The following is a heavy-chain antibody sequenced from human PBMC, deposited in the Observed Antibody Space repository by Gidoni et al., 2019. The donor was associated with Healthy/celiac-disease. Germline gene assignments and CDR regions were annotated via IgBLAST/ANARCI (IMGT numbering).Heavy chain of an antibody. CDR3: AKDRAGCYDYRFDY. D-gene: IGHD5-12*01. V-gene: IGHV3-30*18. Sequence: QVQLVESGGGVVQPGRSLRLSCAASGFTFSSYGMHWVRQAPGKGLEWVAVISYDVSNKYYADSVKGRFTISRDNSKNTLYLQMNSLRAEDTAVYYCAKDRAGCYDYRFDYWGQGTLVTVSS. CDR2: ISYDVSNK. CDR1: GFTFSSYG. J-gene: IGHJ4*02.